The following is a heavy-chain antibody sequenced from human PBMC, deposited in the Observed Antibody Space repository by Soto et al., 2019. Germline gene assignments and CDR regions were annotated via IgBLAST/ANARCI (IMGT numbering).Heavy chain of an antibody. CDR2: VYDDGST. CDR1: GGSVRSSRYY. J-gene: IGHJ4*02. Sequence: SETLSLTCTVSGGSVRSSRYYWGWIRQPPGKGLEWIGNVYDDGSTYYNPSLKSRVTISVDTSKKQFSLKLSSVSAADTAVYYCARLPLVWLAREFLDAYWAQGTLVTVSS. D-gene: IGHD6-19*01. CDR3: ARLPLVWLAREFLDAY. V-gene: IGHV4-39*01.